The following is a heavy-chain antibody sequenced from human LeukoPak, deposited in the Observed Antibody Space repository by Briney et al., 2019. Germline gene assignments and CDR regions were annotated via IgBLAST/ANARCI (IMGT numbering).Heavy chain of an antibody. J-gene: IGHJ4*02. Sequence: PGGSLRLSCAASGFSFRSYDMDWVRQAPGKGLEWVAIIRHDGSNEHYADSVKGRFTISRDNSKNTLYLQMNNLRAEDTAMYYCARHGIGSDYWGQGTLVTVSS. CDR2: IRHDGSNE. CDR1: GFSFRSYD. CDR3: ARHGIGSDY. V-gene: IGHV3-33*01. D-gene: IGHD1-26*01.